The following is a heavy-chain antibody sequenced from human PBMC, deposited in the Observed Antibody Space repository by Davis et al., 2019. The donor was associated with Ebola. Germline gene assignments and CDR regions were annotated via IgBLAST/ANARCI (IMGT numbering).Heavy chain of an antibody. CDR1: GFTFSTYA. V-gene: IGHV3-23*01. CDR2: ISGSSSNT. Sequence: PGGSLRLSCAASGFTFSTYAMSWVRQAPAGGLEWVSEISGSSSNTNYADSVKGRFTVSRDNSNNTLYLQMNSLRVEDTGVYYCAKHGPRTAMVTQSYFDHWGQGSLVTVSS. CDR3: AKHGPRTAMVTQSYFDH. D-gene: IGHD5-18*01. J-gene: IGHJ4*02.